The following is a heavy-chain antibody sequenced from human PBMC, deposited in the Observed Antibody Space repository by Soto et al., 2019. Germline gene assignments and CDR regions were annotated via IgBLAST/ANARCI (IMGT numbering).Heavy chain of an antibody. J-gene: IGHJ4*02. D-gene: IGHD6-13*01. CDR2: IYGGGET. Sequence: EVQLVETGGGLTQPGGSLRLSCAVSGFTVNGNYMSWVRQAAGKGLEWVSVIYGGGETYYADSVKGRFTISRDNSKNTLYLQMNSLRDDDTAMDYCARVRTSNSWCFDSWCQGTTVTVSS. CDR1: GFTVNGNY. V-gene: IGHV3-53*02. CDR3: ARVRTSNSWCFDS.